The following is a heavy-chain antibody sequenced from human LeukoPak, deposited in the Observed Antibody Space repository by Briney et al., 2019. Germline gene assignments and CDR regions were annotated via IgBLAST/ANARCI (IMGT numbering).Heavy chain of an antibody. CDR3: APLHSYAYYGASLGGY. Sequence: GGSLRLSCAASGFTFSSYVMSWVRQAPGKGLEWVSGISDSGGSTYYADSVKGRFTISRDNSKSTLYLQMNTLRAEDTAVYFCAPLHSYAYYGASLGGYWGQGTLVTVSS. CDR1: GFTFSSYV. CDR2: ISDSGGST. D-gene: IGHD5-18*01. J-gene: IGHJ4*02. V-gene: IGHV3-23*01.